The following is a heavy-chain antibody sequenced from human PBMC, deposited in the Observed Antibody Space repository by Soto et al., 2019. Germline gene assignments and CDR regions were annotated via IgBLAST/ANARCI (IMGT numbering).Heavy chain of an antibody. CDR1: GYTFTSYD. CDR2: MNPNSGNT. V-gene: IGHV1-8*01. Sequence: QVQLVQSGAEVKKPGASVKVSCKASGYTFTSYDINWVRQATGQGLEWMGWMNPNSGNTGYAQKFQGRVTMTRNTSTSTANMELSSLRSEDTAVYYCARAKGERYCSGGSCYPKGDAFDIWGQGTMVTVSS. D-gene: IGHD2-15*01. J-gene: IGHJ3*02. CDR3: ARAKGERYCSGGSCYPKGDAFDI.